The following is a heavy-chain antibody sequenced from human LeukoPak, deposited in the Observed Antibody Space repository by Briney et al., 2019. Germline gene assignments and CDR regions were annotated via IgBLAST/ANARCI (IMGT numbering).Heavy chain of an antibody. J-gene: IGHJ4*02. CDR3: AKGIGRSSPDY. CDR1: GFTFSTYS. Sequence: QPGGSLRLSCAASGFTFSTYSMTWVRQAPGKGLEWVSGINRNGDDIYYVDSVGGRFTISRDNTTNALYLQMDSLRAEDTAVYYCAKGIGRSSPDYWGQGTLVTVSS. V-gene: IGHV3-23*01. D-gene: IGHD6-6*01. CDR2: INRNGDDI.